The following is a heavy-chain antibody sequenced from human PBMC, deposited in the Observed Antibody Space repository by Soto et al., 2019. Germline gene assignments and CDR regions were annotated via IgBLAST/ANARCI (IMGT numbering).Heavy chain of an antibody. CDR1: GGSISSYY. V-gene: IGHV4-4*07. D-gene: IGHD3-10*01. CDR2: IYTSGST. J-gene: IGHJ6*02. CDR3: AYYRGLSDYYYGMEV. Sequence: SETLSLTFTVSGGSISSYYWSWIRQPAGKGLEWIGRIYTSGSTNYSPSLKSRVTISVETSKNQFSLKLSSVTAADTPVYYCAYYRGLSDYYYGMEVWGQGTTVTVSS.